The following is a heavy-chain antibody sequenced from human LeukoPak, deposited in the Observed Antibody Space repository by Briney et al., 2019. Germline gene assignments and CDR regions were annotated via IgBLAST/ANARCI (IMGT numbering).Heavy chain of an antibody. CDR3: ASLYYGSGSYYTQTSFDY. Sequence: GGSLRLSCAASGFTFSDYFMSWIRQAPGKGLEWVSYISSSGSTIDYADSVKGRFTISRDSAKNSLYLQMNSLRTEDTAVYYCASLYYGSGSYYTQTSFDYWGQGTLATVSS. D-gene: IGHD3-10*01. J-gene: IGHJ4*02. CDR2: ISSSGSTI. V-gene: IGHV3-11*04. CDR1: GFTFSDYF.